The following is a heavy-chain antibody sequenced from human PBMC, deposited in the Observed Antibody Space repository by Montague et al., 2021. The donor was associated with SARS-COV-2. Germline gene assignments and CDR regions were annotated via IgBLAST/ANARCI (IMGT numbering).Heavy chain of an antibody. D-gene: IGHD1-14*01. CDR2: IDWDDDK. V-gene: IGHV2-70*11. CDR1: GFSLSTSGMC. Sequence: PALVKPTQTLTLTCTFSGFSLSTSGMCVSWIRQPPGKALEWLARIDWDDDKYYSTSLKTRHTISKDTSKNQVVLTMTNMDPVDTATYYCARTYVPGAFDIWGQGTMVTVSS. CDR3: ARTYVPGAFDI. J-gene: IGHJ3*02.